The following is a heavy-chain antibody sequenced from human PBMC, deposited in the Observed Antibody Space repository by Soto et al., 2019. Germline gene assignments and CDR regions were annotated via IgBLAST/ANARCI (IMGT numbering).Heavy chain of an antibody. CDR3: VKVAVGAMAY. V-gene: IGHV4-4*02. D-gene: IGHD1-26*01. CDR2: IYHSGST. J-gene: IGHJ4*02. Sequence: QVQLQESGPGLAKPSGTLSLTCAVSGGSISNSNWWSWVRQPPGKGLEWIGEIYHSGSTNYNPSLKSRVSMSVDKSKNQFSLKLNSVTAADTAVYYCVKVAVGAMAYWGQGTVVTVSS. CDR1: GGSISNSNW.